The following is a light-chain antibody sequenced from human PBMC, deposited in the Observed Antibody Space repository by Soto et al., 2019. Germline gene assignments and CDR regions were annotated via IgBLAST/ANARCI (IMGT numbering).Light chain of an antibody. J-gene: IGKJ4*01. Sequence: DIQMTQSPSSLSASVGDRVTITCQASQDISNYLNWYQQKPGKAPKLLIYDASNLETGVPSRFSGSGSGTDFTFTISSLQPEDIATYYCQQYDNLPRTFGGETKVEIK. CDR3: QQYDNLPRT. V-gene: IGKV1-33*01. CDR2: DAS. CDR1: QDISNY.